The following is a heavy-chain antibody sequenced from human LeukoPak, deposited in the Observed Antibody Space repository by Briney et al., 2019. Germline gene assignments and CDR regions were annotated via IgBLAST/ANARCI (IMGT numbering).Heavy chain of an antibody. Sequence: SQTLSLTCTVSGRSISSGDYYWSWIRQPPGKGLEWIGYIYYSGSTYYNPSLKSRVTISVDTSKNQFSLKLSSVTAADTAVYYCARGFCGGYYMYIWGKGTTVTVSS. CDR3: ARGFCGGYYMYI. J-gene: IGHJ6*03. V-gene: IGHV4-30-4*08. D-gene: IGHD3-3*01. CDR1: GRSISSGDYY. CDR2: IYYSGST.